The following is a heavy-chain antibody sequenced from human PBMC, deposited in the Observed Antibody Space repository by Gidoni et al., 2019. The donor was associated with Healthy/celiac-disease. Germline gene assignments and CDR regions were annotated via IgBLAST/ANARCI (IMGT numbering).Heavy chain of an antibody. CDR1: GGTFSSYA. Sequence: QVQLVQSGAEVKKPGSSVTVSCKASGGTFSSYAISWVRLAPGQGLGWMGGNIPIFGTANYAQKFQGRVTITADESTRTAYMELNSLRSEDTAVYYCARAFGQQRISLWFDPWGQGTLVTVSS. CDR3: ARAFGQQRISLWFDP. D-gene: IGHD3-16*01. CDR2: NIPIFGTA. V-gene: IGHV1-69*01. J-gene: IGHJ5*02.